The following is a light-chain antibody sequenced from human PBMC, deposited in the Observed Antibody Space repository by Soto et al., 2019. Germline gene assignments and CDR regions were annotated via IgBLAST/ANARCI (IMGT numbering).Light chain of an antibody. Sequence: DIQMTQSPSSLSASVGDRVTITCRASQGIRDALGWYQQKPGKVPKRLIYSASSLQNGVPSRFSGSGYETVFTLTISSLQTEDFATYFCLQHSDYPFTFGPGTRLEI. CDR3: LQHSDYPFT. CDR2: SAS. V-gene: IGKV1-17*01. J-gene: IGKJ2*01. CDR1: QGIRDA.